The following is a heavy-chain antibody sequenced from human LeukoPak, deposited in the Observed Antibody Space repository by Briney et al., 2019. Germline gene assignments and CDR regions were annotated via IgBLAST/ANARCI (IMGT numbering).Heavy chain of an antibody. CDR2: INPNSGGT. CDR3: ARGPYSSSWAEYFQH. Sequence: ASVKVSCKASGYTFTGYYMHWVRQAPGQGLEWMGRINPNSGGTSYAQKFQGRVTMTRDTSISTAYMELSRLRSDDTAVYYCARGPYSSSWAEYFQHWGQGTLVTVSS. J-gene: IGHJ1*01. CDR1: GYTFTGYY. D-gene: IGHD6-13*01. V-gene: IGHV1-2*06.